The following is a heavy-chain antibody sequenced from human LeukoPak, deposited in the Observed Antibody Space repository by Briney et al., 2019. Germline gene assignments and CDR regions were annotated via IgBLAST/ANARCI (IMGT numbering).Heavy chain of an antibody. Sequence: GRSLRLSCAASGFTFSSYGMHWVRQAPGKGLEWVAVISYDGSNKYYADSVKGRFTISRDSSKNTLDLQMNSLRAEDTAVYYCAKGAITLGILAFDSWVQARKVAVSS. CDR3: AKGAITLGILAFDS. V-gene: IGHV3-30*18. CDR2: ISYDGSNK. D-gene: IGHD3-10*01. CDR1: GFTFSSYG. J-gene: IGHJ3*02.